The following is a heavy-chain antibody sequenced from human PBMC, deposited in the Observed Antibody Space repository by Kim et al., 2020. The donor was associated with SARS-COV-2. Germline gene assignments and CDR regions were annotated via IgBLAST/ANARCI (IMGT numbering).Heavy chain of an antibody. Sequence: GGSLRLSCAASGFTFSSYAMHWVRQAPGKGLEWVAVISYDGSNKYYADSVKGRFTISRDNSKNTLYLQMNSLRAEDTAVYYCARAVAAAVPYFDYWGQGT. CDR1: GFTFSSYA. J-gene: IGHJ4*02. V-gene: IGHV3-30*04. D-gene: IGHD6-13*01. CDR2: ISYDGSNK. CDR3: ARAVAAAVPYFDY.